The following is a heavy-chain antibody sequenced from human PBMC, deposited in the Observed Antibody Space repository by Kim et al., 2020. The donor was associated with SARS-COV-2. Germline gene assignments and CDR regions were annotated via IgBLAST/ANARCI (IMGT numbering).Heavy chain of an antibody. V-gene: IGHV4-34*01. Sequence: NQTLKRRVTISVDTSKNQFSLKLSSVTAADTAVYYCAGALLWFGEGWFDPWGQGTLVTVSS. J-gene: IGHJ5*02. CDR3: AGALLWFGEGWFDP. D-gene: IGHD3-10*01.